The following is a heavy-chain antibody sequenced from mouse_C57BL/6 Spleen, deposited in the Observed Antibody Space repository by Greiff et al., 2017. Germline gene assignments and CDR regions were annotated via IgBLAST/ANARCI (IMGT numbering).Heavy chain of an antibody. V-gene: IGHV1-63*01. J-gene: IGHJ2*01. Sequence: VQRVESGAELVRPGTSVKMSCKASGYTFTNYWIGWAKQRPGHGLEWIGDIYPGGGYTNYNEKFKGKATLTADKSSSTAYMQFSSLTSEDSAIYYCARGSSGFDYWGQGTTLTVSS. CDR3: ARGSSGFDY. CDR2: IYPGGGYT. CDR1: GYTFTNYW. D-gene: IGHD3-2*02.